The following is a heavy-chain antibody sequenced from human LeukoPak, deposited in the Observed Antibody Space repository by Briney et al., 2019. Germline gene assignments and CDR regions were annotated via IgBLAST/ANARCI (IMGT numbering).Heavy chain of an antibody. CDR2: ISSSGSTI. V-gene: IGHV3-48*03. CDR3: ARIMVATAREAFDY. Sequence: GGSLRLSCAASGFTFSSYEMNWVRQAPGKGLEWVSYISSSGSTIYYADSVKGRFTISRDNAKNSLYLQMNSLRAEDTAIYYCARIMVATAREAFDYWGQGTRVTVSS. D-gene: IGHD5-12*01. J-gene: IGHJ4*02. CDR1: GFTFSSYE.